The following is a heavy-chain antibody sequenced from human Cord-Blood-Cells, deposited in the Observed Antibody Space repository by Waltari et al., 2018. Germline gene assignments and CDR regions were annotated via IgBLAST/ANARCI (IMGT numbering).Heavy chain of an antibody. CDR1: GYTFTGSY. V-gene: IGHV1-2*02. J-gene: IGHJ3*02. Sequence: QVQLVQSGAEVTKPGASVTGSCKAPGYTFTGSYMHCVRPAPGQGLEWMGWINPNSGGTNYAQKFQGRVTMTRDTSISTAYMELSRLRSDDTAVYYCARDRYYDSSGYYLDAFDIWGQGTMVTVSS. CDR2: INPNSGGT. CDR3: ARDRYYDSSGYYLDAFDI. D-gene: IGHD3-22*01.